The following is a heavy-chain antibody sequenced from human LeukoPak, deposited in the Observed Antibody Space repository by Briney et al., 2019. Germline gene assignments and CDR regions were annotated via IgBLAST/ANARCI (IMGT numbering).Heavy chain of an antibody. V-gene: IGHV3-7*01. Sequence: GGSLRLSCAASGLTLSNYWMTWVRQAPGKGLEWGANIKQDGSEKYYVDSVKGRFTISRDNSKNTLFLQMTSLRVEDTAVYFCAKDRIIISFGDVSRHWGQGTLVTVSS. D-gene: IGHD3-10*01. CDR1: GLTLSNYW. CDR2: IKQDGSEK. CDR3: AKDRIIISFGDVSRH. J-gene: IGHJ1*01.